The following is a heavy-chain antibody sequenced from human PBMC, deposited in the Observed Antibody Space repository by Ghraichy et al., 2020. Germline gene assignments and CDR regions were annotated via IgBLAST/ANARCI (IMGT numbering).Heavy chain of an antibody. CDR3: AKEQHCSGGSCYVDY. CDR1: GFTFSSYA. V-gene: IGHV3-23*01. CDR2: ILGGGGNT. Sequence: GGSLRLSCATSGFTFSSYAMSWVRQAPGKGLEWVSAILGGGGNTYYADSVKGRFTISRDNSKNTLYLQMNSLRVEDTAVYYCAKEQHCSGGSCYVDYWGQGTLVTVSS. D-gene: IGHD2-15*01. J-gene: IGHJ4*02.